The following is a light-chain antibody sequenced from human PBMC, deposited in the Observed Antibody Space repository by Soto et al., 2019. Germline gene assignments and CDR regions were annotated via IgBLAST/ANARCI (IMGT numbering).Light chain of an antibody. CDR1: QSVSTN. J-gene: IGKJ1*01. CDR3: QQYNNWPRT. V-gene: IGKV3-15*01. CDR2: GAS. Sequence: DIVMTQSPVTLSASPGESATRSCRASQSVSTNLAWYQQKPGQVPRVLIYGASTRATEIPARFSGSGSGTEFTVTIDSLQSEDFAVYYCQQYNNWPRTFGQGTKVDI.